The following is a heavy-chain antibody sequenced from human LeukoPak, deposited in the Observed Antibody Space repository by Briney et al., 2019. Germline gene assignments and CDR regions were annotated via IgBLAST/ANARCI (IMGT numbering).Heavy chain of an antibody. CDR3: AVTYYYDSSGARIDY. V-gene: IGHV1-46*01. D-gene: IGHD3-22*01. CDR2: INPSGGST. CDR1: GYTFTSYY. J-gene: IGHJ4*02. Sequence: ASVKVSCKASGYTFTSYYMHWVRQAPGQGLEWMGIINPSGGSTSYAQKFQGRVTMTRDTSTSTVYMELSSPRSEDTAVYYCAVTYYYDSSGARIDYWGQGTLVTVSS.